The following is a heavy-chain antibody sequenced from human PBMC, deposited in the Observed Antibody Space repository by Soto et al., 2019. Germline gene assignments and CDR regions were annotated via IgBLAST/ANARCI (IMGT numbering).Heavy chain of an antibody. CDR3: AEDLLYCSSTSCQQYYYGMDV. CDR2: ISYDGSNK. CDR1: GFTFSSYG. V-gene: IGHV3-30*18. Sequence: GGSLRLSCAASGFTFSSYGMHWVRQAPGKGLEWVAVISYDGSNKYYADSVKGRFTISRDNSKNTLYLQMNSLRAEDTAVYYCAEDLLYCSSTSCQQYYYGMDVWGQGTTVTVSS. D-gene: IGHD2-2*01. J-gene: IGHJ6*02.